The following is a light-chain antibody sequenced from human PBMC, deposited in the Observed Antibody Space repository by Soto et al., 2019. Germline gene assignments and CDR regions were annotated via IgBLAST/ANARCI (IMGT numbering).Light chain of an antibody. Sequence: EIVLTQSPGTLSLSPGERATLSCRASQSVSSSYLAWYQQKPGQAPRLLIYGASSRATGIPDRFSGSGSWTDFTLTISRLVPEDFAGYYCQQYGSSPPSDLYTFGQGTKLEIK. CDR1: QSVSSSY. J-gene: IGKJ2*01. CDR2: GAS. CDR3: QQYGSSPPSDLYT. V-gene: IGKV3-20*01.